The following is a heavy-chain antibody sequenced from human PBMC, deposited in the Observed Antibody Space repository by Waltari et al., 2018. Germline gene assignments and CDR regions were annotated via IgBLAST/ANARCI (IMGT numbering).Heavy chain of an antibody. CDR1: VYTFSTYG. J-gene: IGHJ4*02. Sequence: QVQLVQSGAEVKKPGASVKVSCKASVYTFSTYGISWVRQAPGQGLEWMGWSSPFNSNTYYAQKFEARVTLTTDTSTSTAYMELRSLKSDDTAVYYSATAVGGNMESDYWGQGTLVTVSS. V-gene: IGHV1-18*04. CDR2: SSPFNSNT. CDR3: ATAVGGNMESDY. D-gene: IGHD6-19*01.